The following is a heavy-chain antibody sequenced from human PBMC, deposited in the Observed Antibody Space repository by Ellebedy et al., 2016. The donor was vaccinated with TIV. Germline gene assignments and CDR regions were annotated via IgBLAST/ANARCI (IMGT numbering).Heavy chain of an antibody. Sequence: GESLKISXAASGFTVSSNYMSWVRQAPGKGLEWVSVIYSGGSTYYADSVKGRFTISRDNSKNTLYLQMNSLRAEDTAVYYCARDGGIMITFGDPGVYYGMDVWGQGTTVTVSS. CDR1: GFTVSSNY. CDR2: IYSGGST. J-gene: IGHJ6*02. CDR3: ARDGGIMITFGDPGVYYGMDV. D-gene: IGHD3-16*01. V-gene: IGHV3-53*01.